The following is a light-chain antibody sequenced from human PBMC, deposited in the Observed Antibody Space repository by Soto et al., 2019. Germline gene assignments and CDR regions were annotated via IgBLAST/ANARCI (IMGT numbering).Light chain of an antibody. Sequence: DIQVTQSPSTLSASVGDRVTITCRASQSISNYLAWYQQKPGKAPKVLIYKASSLESGLPSRFSGSGSGTEFTLTISSLQPDDFATYYCQHCDSYWTFGQGTKVEIK. J-gene: IGKJ1*01. CDR2: KAS. CDR1: QSISNY. V-gene: IGKV1-5*03. CDR3: QHCDSYWT.